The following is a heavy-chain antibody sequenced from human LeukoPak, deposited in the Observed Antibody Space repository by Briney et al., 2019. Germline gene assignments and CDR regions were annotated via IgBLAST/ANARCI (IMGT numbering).Heavy chain of an antibody. CDR3: AREEAGYSSSSNWFDP. V-gene: IGHV1-2*02. Sequence: VASVKVSCKASGYTFTGYYMHWVRQAPGQGLEWIGWINPNSGGTNYAQKFQGRVTMTRDTSISTAYMELSRLRSADTAVYYCAREEAGYSSSSNWFDPWGQGTLVTVSS. CDR2: INPNSGGT. J-gene: IGHJ5*02. D-gene: IGHD6-13*01. CDR1: GYTFTGYY.